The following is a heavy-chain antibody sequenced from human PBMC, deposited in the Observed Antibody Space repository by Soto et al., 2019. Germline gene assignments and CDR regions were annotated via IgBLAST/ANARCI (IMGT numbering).Heavy chain of an antibody. CDR2: ISWNSGNL. Sequence: LRLSCAASGFTFDDYAMHWVRQGPGKGLEWVSSISWNSGNLGYADSVKGRFTISRDNAKNSLYLQMNSLRGEDTALYYCAKGASTTVFAFNDYWGQGTLVTVSS. CDR3: AKGASTTVFAFNDY. V-gene: IGHV3-9*01. D-gene: IGHD4-17*01. CDR1: GFTFDDYA. J-gene: IGHJ4*02.